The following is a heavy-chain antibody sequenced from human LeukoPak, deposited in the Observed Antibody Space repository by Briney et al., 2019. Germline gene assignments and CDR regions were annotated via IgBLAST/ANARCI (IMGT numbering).Heavy chain of an antibody. Sequence: PGGSLGLSCIGSGFSFSSDNMNWIRKAPGRGLEWVSSISSRSSFIYYAGSVKGRFTISRDDAKNSLYLQMNSLRAEDTAVYYCARSTRGKLTTDNWGQGTLVTVSS. V-gene: IGHV3-21*06. CDR2: ISSRSSFI. D-gene: IGHD3-3*01. CDR3: ARSTRGKLTTDN. J-gene: IGHJ4*02. CDR1: GFSFSSDN.